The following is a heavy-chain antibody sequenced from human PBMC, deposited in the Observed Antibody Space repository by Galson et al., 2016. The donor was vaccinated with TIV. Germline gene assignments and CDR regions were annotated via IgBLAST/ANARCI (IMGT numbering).Heavy chain of an antibody. V-gene: IGHV1-69*06. D-gene: IGHD1-14*01. CDR2: ILSIFGTT. CDR1: GGTFSSHA. Sequence: SVKVSCKASGGTFSSHAIFWVRQAPGHGLEWLGGILSIFGTTTYAQKFQGRVTITAERSSNTAYMELTSLSFDDTALYYCATSELQTGPYYLEYWGQGSLVIVSS. J-gene: IGHJ4*02. CDR3: ATSELQTGPYYLEY.